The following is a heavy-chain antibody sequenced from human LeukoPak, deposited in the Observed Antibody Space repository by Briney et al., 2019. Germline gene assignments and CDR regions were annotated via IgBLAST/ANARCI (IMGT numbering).Heavy chain of an antibody. CDR3: AKDGGIAATWNYFDY. CDR1: GFTFSSYG. J-gene: IGHJ4*02. D-gene: IGHD6-25*01. Sequence: GGSLRLSCAASGFTFSSYGMHWVRQAPGKGLEWVAFIRYDGSNKYYADSVKGRFTISRDNSKNTLYLQMNSLRAEDTAVYYCAKDGGIAATWNYFDYWGQGTLVTVSS. V-gene: IGHV3-30*02. CDR2: IRYDGSNK.